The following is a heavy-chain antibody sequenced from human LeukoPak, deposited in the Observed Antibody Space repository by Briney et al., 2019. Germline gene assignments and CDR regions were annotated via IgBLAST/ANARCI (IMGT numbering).Heavy chain of an antibody. Sequence: ASVKVSCKASGYTFTGYYMHWVRQAPGQGLEWMGWINPNSGGTNYAQKFQGRVTMTRDTSISTAYMELSRLRSDDTAVYYCAREYSYYDILTGYGQSNWFDPWGQGTLVTVSS. D-gene: IGHD3-9*01. CDR1: GYTFTGYY. J-gene: IGHJ5*02. V-gene: IGHV1-2*02. CDR3: AREYSYYDILTGYGQSNWFDP. CDR2: INPNSGGT.